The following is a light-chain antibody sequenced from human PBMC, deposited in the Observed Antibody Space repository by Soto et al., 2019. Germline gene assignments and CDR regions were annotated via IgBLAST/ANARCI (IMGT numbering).Light chain of an antibody. CDR3: LQYSSHSWT. Sequence: DIQMTQSPSILSASVGDRVTITCLSSQTITNLLAWYQQKPGKAPRLLIYDASSLESWVPSRFSGSGSGTEFTLTISRLQPDDVATYYCLQYSSHSWTFGQGTKVDIK. CDR1: QTITNL. CDR2: DAS. V-gene: IGKV1-5*01. J-gene: IGKJ1*01.